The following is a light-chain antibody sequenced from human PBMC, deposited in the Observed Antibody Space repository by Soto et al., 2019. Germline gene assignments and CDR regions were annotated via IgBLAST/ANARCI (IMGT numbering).Light chain of an antibody. V-gene: IGKV3-15*01. CDR2: GAS. Sequence: EKVLTQSPVTLSVSLGERATLSCRASQSITTNLAWYQQKPGQAPWLLIFGASNRATGIPARFSGSGSGTEFSLTISSLQSEDSAIYYCQQYNDWPPLTFGGGTKVEI. J-gene: IGKJ4*01. CDR1: QSITTN. CDR3: QQYNDWPPLT.